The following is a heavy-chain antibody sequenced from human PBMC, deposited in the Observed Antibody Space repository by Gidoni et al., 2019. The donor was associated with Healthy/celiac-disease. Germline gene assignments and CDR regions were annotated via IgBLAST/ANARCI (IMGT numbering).Heavy chain of an antibody. J-gene: IGHJ4*02. Sequence: LVESGGGLAQPGRSLRLSCAASGFTFDDYGMHWVRQAPGQGLEWVSGVSWNSGSIGYADSVKGRFTISRDNAKNSLYLQMNSLRAEDTALYYCAQLWSLGYYYDSSGHKPRRFDYWGQGTLVTVSS. CDR1: GFTFDDYG. CDR3: AQLWSLGYYYDSSGHKPRRFDY. V-gene: IGHV3-9*01. CDR2: VSWNSGSI. D-gene: IGHD3-22*01.